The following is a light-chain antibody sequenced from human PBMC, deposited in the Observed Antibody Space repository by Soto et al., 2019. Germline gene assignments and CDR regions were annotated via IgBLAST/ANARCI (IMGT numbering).Light chain of an antibody. CDR3: QQYYTTPWT. J-gene: IGKJ1*01. Sequence: DIVRTQSPDSLALSLGERASINCKSSQSIVYSSNNKNHLAWYQQKAGQPPKLLIYWSSTRESGVPDRFSGSGSGTDFTLTISSLQAEDVAVYYCQQYYTTPWTFGQGTKVDIK. V-gene: IGKV4-1*01. CDR2: WSS. CDR1: QSIVYSSNNKNH.